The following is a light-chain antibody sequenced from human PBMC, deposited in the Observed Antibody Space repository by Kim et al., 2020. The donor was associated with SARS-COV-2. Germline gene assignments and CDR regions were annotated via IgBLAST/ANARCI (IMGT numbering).Light chain of an antibody. Sequence: GQRVTISCTGSSSNIGAGYEVHWYQQLPGTAPKLLIYGDTDRPSGVPDRFSGSKSGTSASLAITGLQAEDEADYYCQSYDSSLRVVFGGGTKVPS. CDR3: QSYDSSLRVV. V-gene: IGLV1-40*01. J-gene: IGLJ2*01. CDR2: GDT. CDR1: SSNIGAGYE.